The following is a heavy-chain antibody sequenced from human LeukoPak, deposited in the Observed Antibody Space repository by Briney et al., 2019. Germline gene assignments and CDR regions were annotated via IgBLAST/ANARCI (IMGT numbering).Heavy chain of an antibody. D-gene: IGHD3-22*01. CDR2: IYHSGRT. J-gene: IGHJ4*02. CDR3: ARGLLEHYYDSSGYFGY. CDR1: GVSISSSYYY. Sequence: PSETLSLTCIVSGVSISSSYYYWGWIRQPPGKGLEWIGSIYHSGRTYYNPSLKSRVTISVDTSKNQFSLKLSSVTAADTAVYYCARGLLEHYYDSSGYFGYWGQGTLVTVSS. V-gene: IGHV4-39*07.